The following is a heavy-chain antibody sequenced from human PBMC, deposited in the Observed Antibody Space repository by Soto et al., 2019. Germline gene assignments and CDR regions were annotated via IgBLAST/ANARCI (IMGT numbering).Heavy chain of an antibody. D-gene: IGHD3-10*01. Sequence: QVQLQHWGAGLLKPSETLSLTCAVYGGSFSGYYWSWIRQPPGKGLEWIGEINHSGSTNYNPSLKRRVTISVDTSKNQFSLKLSSVTAADTAVYYCARGWNPFGELERSYFDYWGQGTLVTVSS. J-gene: IGHJ4*02. CDR1: GGSFSGYY. CDR3: ARGWNPFGELERSYFDY. CDR2: INHSGST. V-gene: IGHV4-34*01.